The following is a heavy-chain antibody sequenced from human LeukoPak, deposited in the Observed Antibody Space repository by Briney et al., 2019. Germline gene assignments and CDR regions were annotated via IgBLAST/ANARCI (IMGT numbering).Heavy chain of an antibody. V-gene: IGHV1-18*01. D-gene: IGHD3-10*01. CDR3: ARKGQFGFGESPYFDY. Sequence: GASVKVSCKASGYTFTSYGISWVRQAPGQGLEWMGWISAYNGNTNYAQKLQGRVTMTTDTSTSTAYMELRSLRSDDTAVYYCARKGQFGFGESPYFDYWGQGPLVTVSS. CDR1: GYTFTSYG. J-gene: IGHJ4*02. CDR2: ISAYNGNT.